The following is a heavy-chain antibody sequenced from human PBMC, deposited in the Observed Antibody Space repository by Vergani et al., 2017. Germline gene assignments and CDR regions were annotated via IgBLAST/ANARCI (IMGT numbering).Heavy chain of an antibody. CDR1: GFTFSSYA. D-gene: IGHD2-2*01. CDR2: ISGSGGST. J-gene: IGHJ6*02. V-gene: IGHV3-23*04. CDR3: AKERIVVVPAAINCYYGMDV. Sequence: EVQLVESGGGLVQPGGSLRLSCAASGFTFSSYAMSWVRQAPGKGLEWVSAISGSGGSTYYADSVKGRFTISRDNSKNTLYLQMNSLRAEDTAVYYCAKERIVVVPAAINCYYGMDVWGQGTTVTVSS.